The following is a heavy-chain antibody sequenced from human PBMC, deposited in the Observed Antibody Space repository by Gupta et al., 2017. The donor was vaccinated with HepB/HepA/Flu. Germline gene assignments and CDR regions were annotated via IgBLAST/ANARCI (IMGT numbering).Heavy chain of an antibody. J-gene: IGHJ3*02. CDR3: ARVSRLSVVVMSIDAFDI. D-gene: IGHD3-22*01. CDR2: ISSSGSTI. V-gene: IGHV3-48*03. Sequence: EVQLVESGGGLVQPGGSLRLSCAASGFTFSSYEMNWVRQAPGKGLEWVSYISSSGSTIYYADSVKGRFTISRDNAKNSLYLQMNSLRAEETAVYYCARVSRLSVVVMSIDAFDIWGQGTMVTVSS. CDR1: GFTFSSYE.